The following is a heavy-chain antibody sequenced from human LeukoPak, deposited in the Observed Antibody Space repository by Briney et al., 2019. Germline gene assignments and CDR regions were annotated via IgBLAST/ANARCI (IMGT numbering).Heavy chain of an antibody. CDR1: GFLISNDV. CDR2: IGADGHST. CDR3: ARRVGGTPDY. V-gene: IGHV3-23*01. J-gene: IGHJ4*02. Sequence: GGSLRLSCAASGFLISNDVMTWVRQAPGKGLEWVSAIGADGHSTDYANSVKGRFTISRYNSKNTLYLQMNSLSAEDTALYYCARRVGGTPDYWGRGTLVTVSS. D-gene: IGHD1-26*01.